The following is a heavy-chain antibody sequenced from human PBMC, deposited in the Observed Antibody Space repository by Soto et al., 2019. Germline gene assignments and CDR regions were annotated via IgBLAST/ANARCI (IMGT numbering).Heavy chain of an antibody. J-gene: IGHJ5*02. CDR1: GGSISSGGYY. CDR2: IYYSGST. D-gene: IGHD3-22*01. Sequence: SETLSLTCTVSGGSISSGGYYWSWIRQHPGKGLEWIGYIYYSGSTYYNPSLKSRVTISVDTSKNQFSLKLSSVTAADTAVYYCARDRATYYYDSSGPHWFDPWGQGTLVTVSS. V-gene: IGHV4-31*03. CDR3: ARDRATYYYDSSGPHWFDP.